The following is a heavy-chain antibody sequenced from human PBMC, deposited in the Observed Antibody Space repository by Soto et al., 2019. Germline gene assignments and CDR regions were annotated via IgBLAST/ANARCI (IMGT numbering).Heavy chain of an antibody. J-gene: IGHJ4*02. D-gene: IGHD3-22*01. CDR3: AREKYYYDKSGYYSSYLDS. CDR1: GFNFSNYA. CDR2: ISGRGSST. Sequence: GGSLRLSCAASGFNFSNYAMNWVRQAPGKGLEWVSGISGRGSSTYYADSVKGRFTISRDNSQNTIYLQMNSLRAEDTAVYYCAREKYYYDKSGYYSSYLDSWGQGTPVTVSS. V-gene: IGHV3-23*01.